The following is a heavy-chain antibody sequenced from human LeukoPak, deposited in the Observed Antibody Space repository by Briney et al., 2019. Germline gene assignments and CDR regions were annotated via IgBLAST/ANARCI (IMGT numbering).Heavy chain of an antibody. D-gene: IGHD4-11*01. V-gene: IGHV3-74*01. CDR3: ARDHDYSNAANWFDP. Sequence: GRSLRLSCAASGFTFSSYWMHWVRQAPGKGLGWVSRINSDGSSTSYADSVKGRFTISRDNAKNSLYLQMNSLRAEGTAVYYCARDHDYSNAANWFDPWGQGTLVTVSS. J-gene: IGHJ5*02. CDR2: INSDGSST. CDR1: GFTFSSYW.